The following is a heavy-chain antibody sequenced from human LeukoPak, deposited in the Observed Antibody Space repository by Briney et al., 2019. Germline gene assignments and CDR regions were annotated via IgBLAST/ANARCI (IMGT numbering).Heavy chain of an antibody. V-gene: IGHV3-23*05. CDR2: VSSSGSNT. CDR1: GFTFSVSV. CDR3: AKEGGYAGSWI. Sequence: PGGSLRLSCAASGFTFSVSVMNWVRQAPGKGLEWVSGVSSSGSNTYYAESVKGRFTISRDNHKNTVHLQMNSLRVEDTAMYYCAKEGGYAGSWIWGQGILVTVSS. D-gene: IGHD3-16*01. J-gene: IGHJ4*02.